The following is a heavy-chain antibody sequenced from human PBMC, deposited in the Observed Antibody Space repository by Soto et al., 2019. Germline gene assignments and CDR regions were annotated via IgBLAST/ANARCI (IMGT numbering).Heavy chain of an antibody. CDR1: GFTFSSYE. Sequence: EVQLVEYGGGLGQPGGSLRLSCAASGFTFSSYEMNWVRQAPGKGLEWISYISSSGSTRYYADSVKGRFTTSRDNVKNFLYLQVNSLRAEDTAVYYCARDGHNSFDYWGQGTLVTVSS. V-gene: IGHV3-48*03. J-gene: IGHJ4*02. CDR2: ISSSGSTR. CDR3: ARDGHNSFDY.